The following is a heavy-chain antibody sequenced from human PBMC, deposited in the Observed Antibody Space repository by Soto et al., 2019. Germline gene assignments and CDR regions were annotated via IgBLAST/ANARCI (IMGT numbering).Heavy chain of an antibody. CDR1: GGSINNYW. V-gene: IGHV4-4*07. D-gene: IGHD6-13*01. Sequence: LSLTCTVSGGSINNYWWSWIRQAADKRLEWIGRLHSTGATNYNPSLRSRVTMSVDKSKNQFSLNLASVTAADTAVYYCVRDVPAAGTDWFDPWGQGTLVTVS. CDR2: LHSTGAT. J-gene: IGHJ5*02. CDR3: VRDVPAAGTDWFDP.